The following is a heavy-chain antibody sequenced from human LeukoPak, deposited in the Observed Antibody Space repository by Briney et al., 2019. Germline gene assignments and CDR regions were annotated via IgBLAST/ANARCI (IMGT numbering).Heavy chain of an antibody. CDR3: ARDFQWLRAMDV. D-gene: IGHD6-19*01. CDR1: GFTFSDYA. J-gene: IGHJ6*02. V-gene: IGHV3-30-3*01. CDR2: MSYDGSNK. Sequence: GRSLRLSCAASGFTFSDYAMHWVRQAPGKGLEWVAVMSYDGSNKYYADSVKGRFTISRDNSKNTLYVQMNGLRVEDTAVYYCARDFQWLRAMDVWGQGTTVTVSS.